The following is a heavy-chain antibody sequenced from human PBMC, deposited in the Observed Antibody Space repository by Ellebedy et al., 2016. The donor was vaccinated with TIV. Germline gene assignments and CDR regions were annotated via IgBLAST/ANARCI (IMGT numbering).Heavy chain of an antibody. J-gene: IGHJ6*02. D-gene: IGHD1-26*01. CDR3: ARHGTVGPTAYYYYSGLDV. CDR1: GGSISSKTYY. Sequence: MPSETLSLTCTVSGGSISSKTYYWGWIRQPPGMGLEWIGSIYYSGSTYYNPSLKSRVTISVDTSKNQFSLKLSSVTAADTATYFCARHGTVGPTAYYYYSGLDVWGLGTTVTVSS. CDR2: IYYSGST. V-gene: IGHV4-39*01.